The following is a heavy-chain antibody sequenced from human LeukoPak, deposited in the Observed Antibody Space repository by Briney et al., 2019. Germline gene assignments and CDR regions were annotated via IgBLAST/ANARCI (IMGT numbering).Heavy chain of an antibody. CDR3: ARDWGYYYGSGIDNGYDP. Sequence: SETLSLTCTVSGGSISSSSYYWGWIRQPPGKGLEWIGSICYSGSTYYNPSLKSRVTISVDTFKNQFSLKLSSVTAADTAVYYCARDWGYYYGSGIDNGYDPWGQGTLVTVSS. V-gene: IGHV4-39*02. J-gene: IGHJ5*02. CDR2: ICYSGST. D-gene: IGHD3-10*01. CDR1: GGSISSSSYY.